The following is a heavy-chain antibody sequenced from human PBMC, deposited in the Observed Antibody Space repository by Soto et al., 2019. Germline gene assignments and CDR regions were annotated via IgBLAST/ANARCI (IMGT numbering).Heavy chain of an antibody. CDR1: GGSFSYYY. V-gene: IGHV4-34*01. CDR3: TRGRLYYDSGTYAN. J-gene: IGHJ4*02. D-gene: IGHD3-10*01. Sequence: XGTLGLTCAVYGGSFSYYYWSGIRQSPGKGLEWIGEISPSGTTKYNPSLKSRVIISMHTSTNQFSLYLSSVTAAVTAAYSCTRGRLYYDSGTYANWGQGTLVTVP. CDR2: ISPSGTT.